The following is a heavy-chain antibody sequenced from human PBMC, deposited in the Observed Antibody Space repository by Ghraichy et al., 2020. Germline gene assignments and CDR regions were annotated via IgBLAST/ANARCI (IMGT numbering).Heavy chain of an antibody. D-gene: IGHD1-26*01. CDR1: GFTFSSYW. Sequence: GGSLRLSCAASGFTFSSYWMSWVRQAPGKGLEWVANIKQDGSEKYYVDAVKGRFTISRDNAKNSLSLQMNSLRAEDTAVYYCARYALWELLRGGFDYWGQGTPGIVS. CDR2: IKQDGSEK. V-gene: IGHV3-7*03. J-gene: IGHJ4*02. CDR3: ARYALWELLRGGFDY.